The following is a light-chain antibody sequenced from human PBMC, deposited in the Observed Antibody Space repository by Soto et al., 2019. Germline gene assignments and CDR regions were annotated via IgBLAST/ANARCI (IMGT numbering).Light chain of an antibody. CDR2: EVN. V-gene: IGLV2-8*01. CDR1: SSDVGAYEH. J-gene: IGLJ2*01. Sequence: QSALTQPASVSGSPGQSVTISCTGASSDVGAYEHVSWYQQHPGRAPKLMIYEVNKRPSGVPDRFSGSKFGNTASLTVSGLQGEDEADYYCSSYGGSNNLVFGGGTKLTVL. CDR3: SSYGGSNNLV.